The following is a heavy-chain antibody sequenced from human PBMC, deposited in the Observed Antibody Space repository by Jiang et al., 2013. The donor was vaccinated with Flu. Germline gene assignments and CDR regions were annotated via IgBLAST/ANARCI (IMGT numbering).Heavy chain of an antibody. Sequence: FTSYGISWVRQAPGQGLEWMGWISAYNGNTNYAQKLQGRVTMTTDTSTSTAYMELRSLRSDDTAVYYCARRPARPSGNWFDPWGQGTLVTVSS. CDR1: FTSYG. V-gene: IGHV1-18*01. J-gene: IGHJ5*02. CDR2: ISAYNGNT. CDR3: ARRPARPSGNWFDP. D-gene: IGHD6-6*01.